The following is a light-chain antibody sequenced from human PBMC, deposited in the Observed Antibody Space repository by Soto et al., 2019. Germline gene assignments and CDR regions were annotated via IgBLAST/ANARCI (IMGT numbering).Light chain of an antibody. CDR3: HHYNNWPPYT. V-gene: IGKV3D-15*01. J-gene: IGKJ2*01. Sequence: EVVMTQSPATLSVSPGERATLSCRASQSVSSNLAWYQQKPGQAPMLLIYGASTRAAGIPARFSGSGSATEFTLTISSLQSEDFAVYYCHHYNNWPPYTFGQGTKVDI. CDR1: QSVSSN. CDR2: GAS.